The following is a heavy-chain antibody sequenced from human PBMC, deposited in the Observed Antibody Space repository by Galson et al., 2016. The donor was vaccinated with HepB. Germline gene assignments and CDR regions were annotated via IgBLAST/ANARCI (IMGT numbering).Heavy chain of an antibody. CDR2: IKVDGSDT. CDR1: GFTFSGFW. Sequence: SLRLSCAASGFTFSGFWMNWVRQAPGKGLVWVAVIKVDGSDTNYVDSVKGRFTISRDNAKNSLYLQMDSLRGEDTAVYYCARGSGYLIDYWGQGTLVTVSS. J-gene: IGHJ4*02. D-gene: IGHD5-18*01. CDR3: ARGSGYLIDY. V-gene: IGHV3-7*04.